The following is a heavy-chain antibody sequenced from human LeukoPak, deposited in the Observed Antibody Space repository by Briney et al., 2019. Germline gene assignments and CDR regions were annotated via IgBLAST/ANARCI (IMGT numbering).Heavy chain of an antibody. CDR2: IYYDGST. D-gene: IGHD1-26*01. V-gene: IGHV4-39*01. CDR1: GGSISSSLYY. J-gene: IGHJ6*03. Sequence: SETLSLTCTVSGGSISSSLYYWGWIRQPPGKGLEWIGNIYYDGSTYYNPSLKSRATISIDTSKNQFSLKLSSVTAADTAVYYCARQNGGSWNYYYYMDVWGKGTTVTVSS. CDR3: ARQNGGSWNYYYYMDV.